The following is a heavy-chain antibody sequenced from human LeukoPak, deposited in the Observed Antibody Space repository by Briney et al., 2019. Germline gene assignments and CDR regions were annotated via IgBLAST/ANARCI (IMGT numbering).Heavy chain of an antibody. CDR1: GFTFSSYS. J-gene: IGHJ3*02. V-gene: IGHV3-48*04. CDR2: ISSSSSTI. CDR3: ARAYVQGYSRHSDAFDI. Sequence: PGGSLRLSCAASGFTFSSYSMNWVRQAPGKGLEWVSYISSSSSTIYYADSVKGRFTISRDNAKNSLYLQMNSLRAEDTAVYYCARAYVQGYSRHSDAFDIWGQGTMVTVSS. D-gene: IGHD2-15*01.